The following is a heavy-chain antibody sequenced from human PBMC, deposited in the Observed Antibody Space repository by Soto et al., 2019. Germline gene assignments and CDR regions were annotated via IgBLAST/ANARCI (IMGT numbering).Heavy chain of an antibody. Sequence: SETLSLTCTVSGGSISSYYWSWIRQPPGKGLEWIGYIYYSGSTNYNPSLKSRVTVSVDTSKNQFSLKLSSVTAADTAVYYCARVTIFGAFDYWGQGTLVTVSS. V-gene: IGHV4-59*01. CDR3: ARVTIFGAFDY. D-gene: IGHD3-3*01. J-gene: IGHJ4*02. CDR1: GGSISSYY. CDR2: IYYSGST.